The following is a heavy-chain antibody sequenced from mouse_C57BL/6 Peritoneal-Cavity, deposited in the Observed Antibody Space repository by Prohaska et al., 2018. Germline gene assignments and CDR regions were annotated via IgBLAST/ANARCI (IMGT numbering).Heavy chain of an antibody. J-gene: IGHJ2*01. CDR2: IDPSDSET. V-gene: IGHV1-52*01. D-gene: IGHD2-3*01. Sequence: QVQLQQPAAELVRPGSSVKLSCKASGYTFTSYWMPCLKHRPIQGLEWIGNIDPSDSETYYNEKFKDKATMTVDKASSTAYMQRSSLTSEDSAVCYCARDGYYYWGQGTTLTVSS. CDR1: GYTFTSYW. CDR3: ARDGYYY.